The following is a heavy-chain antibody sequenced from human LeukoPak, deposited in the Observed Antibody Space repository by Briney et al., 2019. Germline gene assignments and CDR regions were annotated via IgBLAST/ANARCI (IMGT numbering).Heavy chain of an antibody. D-gene: IGHD2-15*01. V-gene: IGHV1-69*13. CDR3: ARVCSGGSCYLRDAFDI. Sequence: SVKVSCKASGGTFSSYAISWVRQARGQGLEWMGGIIPIFGTANYAQKFQGRVTITADESTSTAYMELSSLRSEDTAVYYCARVCSGGSCYLRDAFDIWGQGTMVTVSS. CDR1: GGTFSSYA. J-gene: IGHJ3*02. CDR2: IIPIFGTA.